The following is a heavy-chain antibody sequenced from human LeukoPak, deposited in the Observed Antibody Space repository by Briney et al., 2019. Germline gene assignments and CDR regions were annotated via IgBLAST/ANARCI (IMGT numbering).Heavy chain of an antibody. CDR3: AREDSGSYYNYYYFYMDV. CDR2: IYYSGST. CDR1: GGSISSSSYY. D-gene: IGHD3-10*01. V-gene: IGHV4-39*07. J-gene: IGHJ6*03. Sequence: SETLSLTCTVSGGSISSSSYYWGWIRQPPGKGLEWIGSIYYSGSTYYNPSLKSRVTISVDTSKNQFSLRLSSVTAADTAVYYCAREDSGSYYNYYYFYMDVWGKGTTVTISS.